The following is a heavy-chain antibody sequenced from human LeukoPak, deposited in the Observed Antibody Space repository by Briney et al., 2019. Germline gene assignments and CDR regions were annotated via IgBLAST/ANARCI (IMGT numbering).Heavy chain of an antibody. V-gene: IGHV3-23*01. CDR3: AKDMETYYPNWFDP. D-gene: IGHD3-16*01. CDR2: ISGSGDNT. J-gene: IGHJ5*02. Sequence: GGSLRLSCAASGFTFSSHGMSWVRQAPGKGLEWVSTISGSGDNTYYADSVKGRFTISRDNSKNTLYLQMNSLRAEDTAVYYCAKDMETYYPNWFDPWGQGTLVTVSS. CDR1: GFTFSSHG.